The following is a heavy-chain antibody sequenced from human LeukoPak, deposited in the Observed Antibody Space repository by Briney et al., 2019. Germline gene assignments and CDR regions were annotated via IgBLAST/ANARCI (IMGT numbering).Heavy chain of an antibody. CDR2: IYSGGST. D-gene: IGHD1-26*01. V-gene: IGHV3-53*04. CDR1: GFTFTSYA. J-gene: IGHJ6*02. CDR3: ARDRVVGAAWSYYGMDV. Sequence: PGGSLRLSCAASGFTFTSYAMSWVRQAPGKGLEWVSVIYSGGSTYYADSVKGRFTISRHNSKNTLYLQMNSLRAEDTAVYYCARDRVVGAAWSYYGMDVWGQGTTVTVSS.